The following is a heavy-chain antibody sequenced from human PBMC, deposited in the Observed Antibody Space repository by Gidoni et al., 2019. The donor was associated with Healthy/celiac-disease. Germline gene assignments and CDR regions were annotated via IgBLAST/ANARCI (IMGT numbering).Heavy chain of an antibody. CDR2: ISYDGSNK. CDR1: GFTFSSYG. V-gene: IGHV3-30*18. J-gene: IGHJ3*02. CDR3: AKEQNPLQRWLHYDAFDI. Sequence: QVQLVESGGGVVQPGRSLRLSCAASGFTFSSYGMHWVRQAPGKGLEWVAVISYDGSNKYYADSVKGRFTISRDNSKNTLYLQMNSLRAEDTAVYYCAKEQNPLQRWLHYDAFDIWGQGTMVTVSS. D-gene: IGHD5-12*01.